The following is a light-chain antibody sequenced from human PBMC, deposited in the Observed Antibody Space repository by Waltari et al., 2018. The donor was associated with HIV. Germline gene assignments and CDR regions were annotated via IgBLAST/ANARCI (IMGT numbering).Light chain of an antibody. CDR1: QIGSKS. Sequence: SFVLTQPPSVSVAPGQTARITCGGNQIGSKSVHWYQQKPGQAPLLVVYDDNDRPSGIPERFSGSKSGTSATLGITGLQTGDEADYYCAAWDGLVSVEFLVFGGGTKLTVL. V-gene: IGLV3-21*02. CDR2: DDN. CDR3: AAWDGLVSVEFLV. J-gene: IGLJ2*01.